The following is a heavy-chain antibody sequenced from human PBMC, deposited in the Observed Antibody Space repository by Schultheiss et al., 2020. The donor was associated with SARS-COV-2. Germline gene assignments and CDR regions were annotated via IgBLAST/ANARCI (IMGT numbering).Heavy chain of an antibody. V-gene: IGHV1-2*04. J-gene: IGHJ6*02. CDR2: INPNSGGT. CDR1: GYTFTSYG. CDR3: ARGAIATYDTTFYGMDV. Sequence: ASVKVSCKASGYTFTSYGISWVRQAPGQGLEWMGWINPNSGGTNYAQKFQGWVTMTRDTSINTAYMELRRLGSDDTAAYYCARGAIATYDTTFYGMDVWGQGTTVTVSS. D-gene: IGHD3-22*01.